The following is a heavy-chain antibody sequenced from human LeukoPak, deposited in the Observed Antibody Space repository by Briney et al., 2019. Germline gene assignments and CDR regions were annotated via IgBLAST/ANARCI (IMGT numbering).Heavy chain of an antibody. J-gene: IGHJ3*02. Sequence: ASVKVSCKASGYTFTSYYIHWVRQAPGQGLEWMGRINPNSGGTNYAQKFQGRVTMTTDNSTSTAYMELSRLGTDDTAAYYCARFRGCERRYHWRSYDDFDIWGEGTVVTVSS. CDR2: INPNSGGT. CDR3: ARFRGCERRYHWRSYDDFDI. D-gene: IGHD3-16*02. CDR1: GYTFTSYY. V-gene: IGHV1-2*02.